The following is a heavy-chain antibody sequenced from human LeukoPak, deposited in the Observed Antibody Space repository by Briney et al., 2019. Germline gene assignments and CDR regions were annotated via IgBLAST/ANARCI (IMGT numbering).Heavy chain of an antibody. CDR3: LRESGAFCPFGY. D-gene: IGHD1-26*01. V-gene: IGHV4-4*02. CDR2: ISLTGQT. CDR1: GGSISSTSW. Sequence: PSETLSLTCGVSGGSISSTSWWSWVRQSPGQGLEWIGEISLTGQTNYNPSLSGRVTMLLDESSNHLSLHLTSVTAADTATYYCLRESGAFCPFGYWGQGTLVIVPS. J-gene: IGHJ4*02.